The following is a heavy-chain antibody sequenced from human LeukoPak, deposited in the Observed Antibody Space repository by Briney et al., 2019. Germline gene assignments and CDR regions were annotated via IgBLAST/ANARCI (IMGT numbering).Heavy chain of an antibody. CDR3: ARDPSPYYDFWSGYYNYFDY. Sequence: GGSLRLSCAASGFTSSSYSMNWVRQAPGKGLEWVSYISSSSSTIYYADSVKGRFTISRDNAKNSLYLQMNSLRDEDTAVYYCARDPSPYYDFWSGYYNYFDYWGQGTLVTVSS. J-gene: IGHJ4*02. CDR2: ISSSSSTI. D-gene: IGHD3-3*01. CDR1: GFTSSSYS. V-gene: IGHV3-48*02.